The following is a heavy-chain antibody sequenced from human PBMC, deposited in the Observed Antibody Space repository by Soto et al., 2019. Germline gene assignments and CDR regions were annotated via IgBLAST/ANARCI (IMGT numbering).Heavy chain of an antibody. J-gene: IGHJ6*02. CDR1: GFSFSKYG. D-gene: IGHD6-19*01. V-gene: IGHV3-30*18. Sequence: QVLLVESGGGVVRPGRSLRLSCGASGFSFSKYGMHWVRQAPGEGLEWLSLISYDGSEKWYAESVKGRFTISRDNSKNTLYLQMNSLRGDDTAVYYCAKGYEVSPPVASGWYSNYFYGVDVWGRWTTVTVSS. CDR2: ISYDGSEK. CDR3: AKGYEVSPPVASGWYSNYFYGVDV.